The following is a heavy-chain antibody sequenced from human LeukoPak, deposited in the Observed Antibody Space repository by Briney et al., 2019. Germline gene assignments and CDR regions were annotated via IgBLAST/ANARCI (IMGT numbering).Heavy chain of an antibody. J-gene: IGHJ4*02. Sequence: GGSLGLSCAASGFTVSSNYMTWVRQAPGKGLEWVSVIYSGGSTYYADSVKGRFTISRDNSKNTLYLQMNSLRADDTAVYYCARELRGSGTYYFDYWGQGTLVTVSS. CDR2: IYSGGST. D-gene: IGHD3-10*01. CDR3: ARELRGSGTYYFDY. CDR1: GFTVSSNY. V-gene: IGHV3-53*01.